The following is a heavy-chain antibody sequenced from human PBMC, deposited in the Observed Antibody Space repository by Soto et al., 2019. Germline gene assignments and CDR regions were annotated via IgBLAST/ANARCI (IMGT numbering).Heavy chain of an antibody. CDR3: ARESGSGSYRILDYYYYYGMDV. CDR2: IYHSGST. V-gene: IGHV4-38-2*02. CDR1: GYSISSGYY. D-gene: IGHD3-10*01. J-gene: IGHJ6*02. Sequence: LSLTCAVSGYSISSGYYWGWIRQPPGKGLEWIGSIYHSGSTYYNPSLKSRVTISVDTSKNQFSLKLSSVTAADTAVYYCARESGSGSYRILDYYYYYGMDVWGQGTTVTVS.